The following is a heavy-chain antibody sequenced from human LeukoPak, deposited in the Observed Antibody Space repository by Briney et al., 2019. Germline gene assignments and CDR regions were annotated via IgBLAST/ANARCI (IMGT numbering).Heavy chain of an antibody. D-gene: IGHD2-2*01. CDR3: AKGPGAMDY. J-gene: IGHJ4*02. Sequence: GGSLRLSCAASGFTFSSYEMNWVRQAPGKGLEWVSYISSSGSTIYYADSVKGRFTISRDNSKNTLYLQMNSLRAEDTAVYYCAKGPGAMDYWGQGTLVTVSS. V-gene: IGHV3-48*03. CDR1: GFTFSSYE. CDR2: ISSSGSTI.